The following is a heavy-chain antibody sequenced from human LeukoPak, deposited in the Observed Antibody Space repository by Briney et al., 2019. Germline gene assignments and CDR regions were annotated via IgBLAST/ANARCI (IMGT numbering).Heavy chain of an antibody. CDR3: ARSKHSSSWSY. CDR2: IYYSGST. V-gene: IGHV4-39*07. D-gene: IGHD6-13*01. J-gene: IGHJ4*02. Sequence: SETLSLTCTVSGGSISSSSYYWGWIRQPPGKGLEWIGSIYYSGSTYYNPSLKSRVTISVDTSKNQFSLKLSSVTAADTAVYYCARSKHSSSWSYWGQGTLVTVSS. CDR1: GGSISSSSYY.